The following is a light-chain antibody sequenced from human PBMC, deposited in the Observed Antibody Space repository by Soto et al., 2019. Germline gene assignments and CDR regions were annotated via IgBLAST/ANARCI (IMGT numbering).Light chain of an antibody. Sequence: EIVVTQSPATLSVSPGERATLSCRASQSVSSNLAWYQQKPGQAPRLLIYGASTRATGIPARFSGSGSGTEFTLTISSLQSEDFAVYYCQQYNNWPQTFVQGTKVEIK. CDR2: GAS. V-gene: IGKV3-15*01. J-gene: IGKJ1*01. CDR3: QQYNNWPQT. CDR1: QSVSSN.